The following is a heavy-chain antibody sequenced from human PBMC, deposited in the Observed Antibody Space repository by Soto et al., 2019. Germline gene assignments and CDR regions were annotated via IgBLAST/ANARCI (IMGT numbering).Heavy chain of an antibody. V-gene: IGHV4-4*07. CDR3: AKGGIYYFDS. D-gene: IGHD3-16*01. CDR1: GASISNFY. J-gene: IGHJ4*02. CDR2: LYTRGTT. Sequence: SESLSLTCSVSGASISNFYWSWIRQSAGKGLEWIGRLYTRGTTDYNPSLKSRVTMSIDTSKNRVSLSLTTVTAADTAVYYCAKGGIYYFDSWGQGIVVTVSS.